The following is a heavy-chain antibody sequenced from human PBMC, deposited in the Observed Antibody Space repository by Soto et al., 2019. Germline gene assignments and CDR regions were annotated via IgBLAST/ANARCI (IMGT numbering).Heavy chain of an antibody. D-gene: IGHD2-8*01. Sequence: PGGSLRLSCAISGVTFTNFAMSWVRQAPGKGLEWVSAISVSGEATYYADSVKGRFTISRDNSKNTLYLQMNSLRAEDTAVYYCEKESNLMTPLDYFDYWGPVTLVTVYS. V-gene: IGHV3-23*01. J-gene: IGHJ4*02. CDR3: EKESNLMTPLDYFDY. CDR1: GVTFTNFA. CDR2: ISVSGEAT.